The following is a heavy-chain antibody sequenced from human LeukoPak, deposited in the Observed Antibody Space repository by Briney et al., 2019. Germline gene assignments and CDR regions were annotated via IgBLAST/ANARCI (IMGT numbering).Heavy chain of an antibody. CDR2: IYTSGST. Sequence: SETLSLTCTVSGGSISSCYWSWIRQPAGKGLEWIGRIYTSGSTNYNPSLKSRVTMSVDTSKNQFSLRLSSVTAADTAVYYCARLVGQWLGPYYFDYWGQGTLVTVSS. V-gene: IGHV4-4*07. D-gene: IGHD6-19*01. CDR3: ARLVGQWLGPYYFDY. CDR1: GGSISSCY. J-gene: IGHJ4*02.